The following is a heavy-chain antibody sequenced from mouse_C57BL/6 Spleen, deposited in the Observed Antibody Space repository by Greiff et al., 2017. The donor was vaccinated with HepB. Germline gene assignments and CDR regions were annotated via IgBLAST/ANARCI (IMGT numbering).Heavy chain of an antibody. CDR1: GYSITSGYY. CDR2: ISYDGSN. CDR3: AREGNGEDYAMDY. V-gene: IGHV3-6*01. J-gene: IGHJ4*01. Sequence: ESGPGLVKPSQSLSLTCSVTGYSITSGYYWNWIRQFPGNKLEWMGYISYDGSNNYNPSLKNRISITRDTSKNQFFLKLNSVTTEDTATYYCAREGNGEDYAMDYWGQGTSVTVSS. D-gene: IGHD6-1*01.